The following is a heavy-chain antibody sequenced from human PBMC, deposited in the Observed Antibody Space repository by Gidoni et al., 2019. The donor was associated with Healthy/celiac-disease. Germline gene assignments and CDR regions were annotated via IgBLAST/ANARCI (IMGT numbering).Heavy chain of an antibody. V-gene: IGHV4-30-4*01. CDR1: GGSISSGDYY. D-gene: IGHD6-6*01. CDR3: ARATSSSSIPDYYGMDV. J-gene: IGHJ6*02. CDR2: IYYSGST. Sequence: QVQLQESGPGLVKPSQTLSLTRTVSGGSISSGDYYWSWIRQPPGKGLEWIGYIYYSGSTYYNPSLKSRVTISVDTFKNQFSLKLSSVTAADTAVYYCARATSSSSIPDYYGMDVWGQGTTVTVSS.